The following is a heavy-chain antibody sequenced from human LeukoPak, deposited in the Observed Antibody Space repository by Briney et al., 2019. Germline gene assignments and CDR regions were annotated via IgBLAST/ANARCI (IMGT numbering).Heavy chain of an antibody. Sequence: SETLSLTCTVSGGSISSYYWSWIRQPPGKGLEWIGYIYYSGSTNYNPSLRSRVTISVDTSKNQFSLKLSSVTAAGTPVYYCARRVTRYCGGDCWFYYFAYWGQGTLVTVSS. V-gene: IGHV4-59*08. J-gene: IGHJ4*02. CDR3: ARRVTRYCGGDCWFYYFAY. CDR2: IYYSGST. D-gene: IGHD2-21*02. CDR1: GGSISSYY.